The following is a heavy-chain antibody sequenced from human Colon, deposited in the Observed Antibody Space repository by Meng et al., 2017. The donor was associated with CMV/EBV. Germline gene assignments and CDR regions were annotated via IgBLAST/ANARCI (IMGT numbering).Heavy chain of an antibody. CDR2: INPNSGAT. V-gene: IGHV1-2*02. CDR3: ARKLSPGEDPFDI. Sequence: ASVKVSCKASRYTFTGYFMHWVRQAPGQGLEWMGWINPNSGATKYAQSFQGRVTMTRDTSINTAYMDLTRLRSDDTAVYFCARKLSPGEDPFDIWGQGTMVTVSS. J-gene: IGHJ3*02. D-gene: IGHD3-16*01. CDR1: RYTFTGYF.